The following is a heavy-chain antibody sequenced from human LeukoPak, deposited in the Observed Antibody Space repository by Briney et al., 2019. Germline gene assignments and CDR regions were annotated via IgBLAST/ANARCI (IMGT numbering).Heavy chain of an antibody. J-gene: IGHJ4*02. V-gene: IGHV3-23*01. D-gene: IGHD3-3*01. CDR2: ISGSGGST. CDR3: ARTEWDY. Sequence: GGSLRLSCAASGFSFSNSAMTWVRQAPGKGLEWVSAISGSGGSTYYADSVKGRFTISRDNSKNSLYLQMNSLRAEDTAVYYCARTEWDYWGQGTLVTVSS. CDR1: GFSFSNSA.